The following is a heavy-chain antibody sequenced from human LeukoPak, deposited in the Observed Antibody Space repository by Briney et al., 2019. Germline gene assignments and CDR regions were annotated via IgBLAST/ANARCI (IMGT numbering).Heavy chain of an antibody. J-gene: IGHJ5*02. CDR3: ARVRGSGPRRSGINWFDP. CDR1: GYTLTEVS. Sequence: GASVKVSCKVSGYTLTEVSMHWVRQAPGKGLEWMGGFDPEDGETIYEQKFQGRVTMTEDTSTDTAYMELSSLRSEDTAVYYCARVRGSGPRRSGINWFDPWGQGTLVTVSS. D-gene: IGHD6-19*01. CDR2: FDPEDGET. V-gene: IGHV1-24*01.